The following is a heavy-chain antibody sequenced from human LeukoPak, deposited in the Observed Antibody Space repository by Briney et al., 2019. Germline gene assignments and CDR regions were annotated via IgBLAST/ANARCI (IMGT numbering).Heavy chain of an antibody. CDR2: ISSSSSTI. D-gene: IGHD3-3*01. Sequence: PGGSLRLSCAASGFTFSSYTMNWIRQAPGKGLEWVSYISSSSSTIFYAALVRGGSTTAGETSKETAFLQSTRLKIETTGFYCCARDWRWRYYDFWSGVGDLWGQGTLVAVSS. V-gene: IGHV3-48*04. J-gene: IGHJ5*02. CDR1: GFTFSSYT. CDR3: ARDWRWRYYDFWSGVGDL.